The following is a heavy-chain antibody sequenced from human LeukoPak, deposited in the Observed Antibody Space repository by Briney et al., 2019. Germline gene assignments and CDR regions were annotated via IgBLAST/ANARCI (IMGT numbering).Heavy chain of an antibody. J-gene: IGHJ5*02. CDR1: GYSISSGYF. CDR3: ARQQLVRLNYNWFDP. V-gene: IGHV4-38-2*02. Sequence: SETLSLTCTVSGYSISSGYFWGWIRQPPGKGLEWIGTIYNSGSTYYNASLESRVTISVDTSKNQLSLKLSSVTAADTAVYHCARQQLVRLNYNWFDPWGQGTLVTVSS. D-gene: IGHD6-13*01. CDR2: IYNSGST.